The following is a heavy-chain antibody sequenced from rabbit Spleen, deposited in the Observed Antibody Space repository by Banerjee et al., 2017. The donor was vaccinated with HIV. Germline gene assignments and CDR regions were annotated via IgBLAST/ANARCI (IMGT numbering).Heavy chain of an antibody. D-gene: IGHD1-1*01. CDR2: IYAGSSSNT. CDR1: GVSFSSSSY. CDR3: ARDTSSSFSSYGMDL. Sequence: QSLEESGGDLVKPGASLTLTCTASGVSFSSSSYMCWVRQAPGKGLEWIACIYAGSSSNTYSATWAKGRFTISKTSSTTVTLQMTSLTAADTATYFCARDTSSSFSSYGMDLWGQGTLVTVS. V-gene: IGHV1S40*01. J-gene: IGHJ3*01.